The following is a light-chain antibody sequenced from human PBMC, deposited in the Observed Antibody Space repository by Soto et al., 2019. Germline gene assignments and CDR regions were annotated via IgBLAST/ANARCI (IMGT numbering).Light chain of an antibody. CDR2: LEGSGSY. J-gene: IGLJ7*01. Sequence: QSVLTQSSSASASLGHSVKLTCTLSSGHSSYIIAWHQQQPGKAPRYLMKLEGSGSYNKGSGVPDRFSGSSSGADRYLTISNLQFEDEADYYCETWDSNTHAVFGGGTQLTVL. CDR1: SGHSSYI. V-gene: IGLV4-60*02. CDR3: ETWDSNTHAV.